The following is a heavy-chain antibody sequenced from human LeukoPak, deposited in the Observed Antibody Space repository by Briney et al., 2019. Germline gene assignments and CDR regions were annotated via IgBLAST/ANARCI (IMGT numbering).Heavy chain of an antibody. D-gene: IGHD3-3*01. CDR3: TRAGRSYYYGMDV. Sequence: HPGGSLRLSCTASGFTFGDYAMSWVRQAPGKGLEWVGFIRSKAYGGTTEYAASVKGRFTFSRDDSKSIAYLQMNSLKTEDTAVYYCTRAGRSYYYGMDVWGKGTTVTVSS. CDR2: IRSKAYGGTT. CDR1: GFTFGDYA. V-gene: IGHV3-49*04. J-gene: IGHJ6*04.